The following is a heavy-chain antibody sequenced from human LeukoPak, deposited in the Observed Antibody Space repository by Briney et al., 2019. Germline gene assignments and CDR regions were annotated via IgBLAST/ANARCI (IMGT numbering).Heavy chain of an antibody. V-gene: IGHV3-7*04. CDR3: ARGGTWIKLTPIQG. D-gene: IGHD1-1*01. J-gene: IGHJ4*02. CDR1: GFTFSSYW. Sequence: GGSLRLSCAASGFTFSSYWMTWVRQAPGKGLEWVANIKQDGSEKYYVDSVKGRFTISRDNAKNSLYLQMNSLRAEDTAVYYCARGGTWIKLTPIQGGGQGTLVTVSS. CDR2: IKQDGSEK.